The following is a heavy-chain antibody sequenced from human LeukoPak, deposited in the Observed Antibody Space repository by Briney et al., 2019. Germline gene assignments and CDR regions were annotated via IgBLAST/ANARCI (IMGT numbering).Heavy chain of an antibody. CDR1: GGSISSGDYY. D-gene: IGHD3-22*01. J-gene: IGHJ3*02. CDR3: ARARDSSGPISSAFDI. V-gene: IGHV4-30-4*08. CDR2: IYYSGST. Sequence: SQTLSLTCTVSGGSISSGDYYWSWIRQPPGKGLEWIGYIYYSGSTYYNPSLKSRVTISVDTSKNQFSLKLRSVTAADTAVYYCARARDSSGPISSAFDIWGQGTMVTVSS.